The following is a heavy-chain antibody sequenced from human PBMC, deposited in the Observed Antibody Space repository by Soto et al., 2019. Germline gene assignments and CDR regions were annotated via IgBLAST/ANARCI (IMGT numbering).Heavy chain of an antibody. CDR2: ISAYNGNT. CDR3: ARDSPPTLVVLDATPFDY. D-gene: IGHD2-15*01. Sequence: QVQLVQSGAEVKKPGASVKVSCKASGYTFTSYGISWVRQAPGQGLEWMGWISAYNGNTNYAQKLQGRVTMTTDTSTSTAYMELRSLRSDDTAVYYCARDSPPTLVVLDATPFDYWGQGTLVTDSS. V-gene: IGHV1-18*01. CDR1: GYTFTSYG. J-gene: IGHJ4*02.